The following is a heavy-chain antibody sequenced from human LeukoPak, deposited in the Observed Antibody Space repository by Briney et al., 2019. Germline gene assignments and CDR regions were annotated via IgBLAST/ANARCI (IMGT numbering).Heavy chain of an antibody. V-gene: IGHV3-30-3*01. J-gene: IGHJ4*02. CDR1: GFSFSSFA. D-gene: IGHD6-13*01. Sequence: QPGGSLRLSCAASGFSFSSFAMHWVRQAPGKGLEWVAVTPYDGNTKYYADSVKGRFTISRDNSKNTLYLQMNSLRAEDTAVYYCAKDIDYSSSWYAYWGQGTLVTVSS. CDR2: TPYDGNTK. CDR3: AKDIDYSSSWYAY.